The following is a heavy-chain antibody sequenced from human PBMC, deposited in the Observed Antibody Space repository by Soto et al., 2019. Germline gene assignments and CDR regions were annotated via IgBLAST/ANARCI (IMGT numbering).Heavy chain of an antibody. V-gene: IGHV3-21*01. CDR3: ARFHRVVPAAYGSLYNWFDP. J-gene: IGHJ5*02. CDR1: GFTFSSYS. Sequence: GGSLRLSCAASGFTFSSYSMNWVRQAPGKGLEWVSSISSRSSYIYYADSVKGRFTISRDNAKNSLYLQMNSLRAEDTAVYYCARFHRVVPAAYGSLYNWFDPWGQGTLVTVSS. D-gene: IGHD2-2*01. CDR2: ISSRSSYI.